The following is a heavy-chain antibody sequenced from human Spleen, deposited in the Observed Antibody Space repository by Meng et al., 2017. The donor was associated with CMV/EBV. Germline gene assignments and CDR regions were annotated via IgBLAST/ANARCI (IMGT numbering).Heavy chain of an antibody. V-gene: IGHV4-4*07. J-gene: IGHJ4*02. CDR2: IYTSGST. CDR3: ARDEPYCSSTSCYTDY. Sequence: SETLSLTCTVSGGSISSYYWSWIRQPAGKGLEWIGRIYTSGSTNYNPSLKSRVTMSVDTSKNQFSLKLSSVTAADTAVYYCARDEPYCSSTSCYTDYWGQGTLVTVSS. CDR1: GGSISSYY. D-gene: IGHD2-2*02.